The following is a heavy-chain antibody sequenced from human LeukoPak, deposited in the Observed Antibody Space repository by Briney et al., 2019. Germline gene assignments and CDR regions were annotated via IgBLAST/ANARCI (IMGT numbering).Heavy chain of an antibody. V-gene: IGHV1-69*04. CDR3: ARDRPVDTAMGFDP. D-gene: IGHD5-18*01. J-gene: IGHJ5*02. Sequence: SVKVSCKASGGTFSSYAISWVRQAPGQGLEWMGRIIPILGIANYAQKFQGRVTITADKSPSTAYMELSSLRSEDTAVYYCARDRPVDTAMGFDPWGQGTLVTVSS. CDR1: GGTFSSYA. CDR2: IIPILGIA.